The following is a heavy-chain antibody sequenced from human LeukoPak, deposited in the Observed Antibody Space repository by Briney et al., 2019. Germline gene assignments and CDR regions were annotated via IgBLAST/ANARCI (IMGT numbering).Heavy chain of an antibody. CDR1: GYTFSSFD. D-gene: IGHD6-13*01. J-gene: IGHJ4*02. CDR2: MNPNSGNT. CDR3: ARARGLYSSSWYNY. Sequence: GASVKVSCKASGYTFSSFDIIWVRQATGQGLEWMGWMNPNSGNTGYAQKFQGRVTMTRNTSISTAYMELSSLRSEDTAVYYCARARGLYSSSWYNYWGQGTLVTVSS. V-gene: IGHV1-8*01.